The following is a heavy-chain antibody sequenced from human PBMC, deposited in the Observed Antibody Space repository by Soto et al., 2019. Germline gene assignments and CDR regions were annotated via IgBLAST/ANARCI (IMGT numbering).Heavy chain of an antibody. Sequence: QVQLMQSGAEVKKPGASVKVSCKASGDTFTDYYIHWVGQAPGQGLEWMGTVNPSGGHTTYAQEFPGRGTMTTDTSTKTFFMESTSLSPENPAVYYCASAGHSVVLTTALAHLGLGTLFTASS. CDR1: GDTFTDYY. CDR3: ASAGHSVVLTTALAH. V-gene: IGHV1-46*01. J-gene: IGHJ4*02. D-gene: IGHD2-21*02. CDR2: VNPSGGHT.